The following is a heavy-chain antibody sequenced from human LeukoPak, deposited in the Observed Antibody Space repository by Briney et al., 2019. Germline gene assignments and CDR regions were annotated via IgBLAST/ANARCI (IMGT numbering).Heavy chain of an antibody. J-gene: IGHJ6*03. CDR1: GGTVSSYT. V-gene: IGHV1-69*13. Sequence: SVKVSCKASGGTVSSYTISWVRQAPGQGLEWMGGIIPIFGTANYAQKFQGRVTITADESTSTAYMELSSLRSEDTAVYYCARGVVVPAATKYYYYYYYMDVWGKGTTVTISS. CDR2: IIPIFGTA. D-gene: IGHD2-2*01. CDR3: ARGVVVPAATKYYYYYYYMDV.